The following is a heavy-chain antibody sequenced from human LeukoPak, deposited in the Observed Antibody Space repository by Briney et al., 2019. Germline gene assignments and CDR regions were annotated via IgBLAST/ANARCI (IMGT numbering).Heavy chain of an antibody. D-gene: IGHD3-10*01. J-gene: IGHJ4*02. CDR1: GYTFTDYY. CDR3: ASFGSGKYCRFDS. Sequence: ASVKVSCKASGYTFTDYYMNWVRQAPGQGLEWMGWINPNSGGTNYAQKFQGRVTMTRDTSISTAYMEVSKLRSDDTAVYYCASFGSGKYCRFDSWGQGTLVTVSS. CDR2: INPNSGGT. V-gene: IGHV1-2*02.